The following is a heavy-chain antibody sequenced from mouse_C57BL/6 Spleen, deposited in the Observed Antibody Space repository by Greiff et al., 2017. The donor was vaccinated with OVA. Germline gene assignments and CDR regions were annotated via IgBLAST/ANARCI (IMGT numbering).Heavy chain of an antibody. CDR3: ARVHGSSYAMDY. D-gene: IGHD1-1*01. CDR1: GFTFSSYA. Sequence: EVQGVESGGGLVKPGGSLKLSCAASGFTFSSYAMSWVRQTPEKRLEWVATISDGGSYTYYPATVPFRFPLSRDNAKNPLYLQMSHLKSEDTAMYYCARVHGSSYAMDYWGQGTSVTVSS. CDR2: ISDGGSYT. J-gene: IGHJ4*01. V-gene: IGHV5-4*01.